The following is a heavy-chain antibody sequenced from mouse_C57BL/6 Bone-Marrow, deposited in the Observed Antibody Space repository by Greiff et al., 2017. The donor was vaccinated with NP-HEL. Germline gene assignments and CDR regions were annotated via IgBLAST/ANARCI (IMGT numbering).Heavy chain of an antibody. CDR1: GYTFTSYW. D-gene: IGHD1-1*01. J-gene: IGHJ3*01. Sequence: QVQLKQPGAELVMPGASVKLSCKASGYTFTSYWMHWVKQRPGQGLEWIGEIDPSDSYTNYNQKFKGKSTLTVDKSSSTAYMQLSSLTSEDSAVYYCAREGELLRPFAYWGQGTLVTVSA. CDR3: AREGELLRPFAY. V-gene: IGHV1-69*01. CDR2: IDPSDSYT.